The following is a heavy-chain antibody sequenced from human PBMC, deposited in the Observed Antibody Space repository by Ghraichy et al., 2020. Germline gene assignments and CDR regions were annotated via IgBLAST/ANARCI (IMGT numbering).Heavy chain of an antibody. Sequence: GSLRLSCAASGFTFSSYSMNWVRQAPGKGLEWVSSISSSSSYIYYADSVKGRFTISRDNAKNSLYLQMNSLRAEDTAVYYCARGRTRGRITIFGVVTPYYFDYWGQGTLVTVSS. CDR2: ISSSSSYI. CDR1: GFTFSSYS. CDR3: ARGRTRGRITIFGVVTPYYFDY. D-gene: IGHD3-3*01. V-gene: IGHV3-21*01. J-gene: IGHJ4*02.